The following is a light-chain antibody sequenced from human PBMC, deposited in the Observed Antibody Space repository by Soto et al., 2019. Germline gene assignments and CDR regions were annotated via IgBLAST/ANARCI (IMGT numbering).Light chain of an antibody. CDR1: QSVNNSY. V-gene: IGKV3D-20*01. CDR3: QQYGSSPLT. CDR2: DAS. J-gene: IGKJ4*01. Sequence: EIVLTQSPATLSLSPGEGATLSCRASQSVNNSYLAWYQQKPGLAPRLLIYDASSRATGIPDRFSGSGSGTDFTLTINRLEPEDFAVYSCQQYGSSPLTFGGGTKVDIK.